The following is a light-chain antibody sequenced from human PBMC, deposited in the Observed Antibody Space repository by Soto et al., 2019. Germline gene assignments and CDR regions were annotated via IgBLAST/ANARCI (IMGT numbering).Light chain of an antibody. CDR2: GAS. CDR1: QSVRTK. CDR3: QQYNTWPAEIT. J-gene: IGKJ5*01. Sequence: ETVMTQSPATLSVSPGERATLSCRASQSVRTKVAWYQQTPGQAPRILIYGASSRATGIPARFSGSGSGTGFTLTISSLQSEDSAVYYCQQYNTWPAEITFGQGTRLEIK. V-gene: IGKV3D-15*01.